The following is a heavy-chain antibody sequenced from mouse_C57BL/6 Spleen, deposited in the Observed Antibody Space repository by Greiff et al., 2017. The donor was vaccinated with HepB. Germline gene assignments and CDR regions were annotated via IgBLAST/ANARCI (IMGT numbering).Heavy chain of an antibody. CDR3: ARGKNGYDGVAWFAY. V-gene: IGHV1-20*01. J-gene: IGHJ3*01. Sequence: VQLKQSGPELVKPGDSVKISCKASGYSFTGYFMNWVMQSHGKSLEWIGRINPYNGDTFYNQKFKGKATLTVDKSSSTAHMELRSLTSEDSAVYYCARGKNGYDGVAWFAYWGQGTLVTVSA. CDR1: GYSFTGYF. CDR2: INPYNGDT. D-gene: IGHD2-2*01.